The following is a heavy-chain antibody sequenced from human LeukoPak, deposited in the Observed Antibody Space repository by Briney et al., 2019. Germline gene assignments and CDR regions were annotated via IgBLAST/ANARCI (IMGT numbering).Heavy chain of an antibody. CDR2: INHSGST. V-gene: IGHV4-34*01. Sequence: SETLSLTCAVYGGSFSGYYWSWIRRPPGKGLEWIGEINHSGSTNYNPSLKSRVTISVDTSKNQFSLKLSSVTAADTAVYYCARGVMSDYWGQGTLVTVSS. CDR3: ARGVMSDY. CDR1: GGSFSGYY. J-gene: IGHJ4*02. D-gene: IGHD3-16*01.